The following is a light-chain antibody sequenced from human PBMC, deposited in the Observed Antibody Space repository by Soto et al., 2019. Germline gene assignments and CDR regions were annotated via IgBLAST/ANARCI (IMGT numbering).Light chain of an antibody. J-gene: IGLJ2*01. Sequence: QLVLTQSPSASASLGASVKLTCTLSSGHRNYAIAWHQQQPEKGPRYLMKLNSDGSHSKGDGIPDRFSGSSSGTERYLIISSLQSEDEADYYCQTWGTGIHVVFGGGTKVTVL. CDR2: LNSDGSH. CDR1: SGHRNYA. V-gene: IGLV4-69*01. CDR3: QTWGTGIHVV.